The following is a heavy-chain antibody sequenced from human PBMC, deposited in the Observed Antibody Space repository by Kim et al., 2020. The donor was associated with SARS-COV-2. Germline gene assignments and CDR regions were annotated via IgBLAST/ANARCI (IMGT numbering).Heavy chain of an antibody. D-gene: IGHD5-18*01. J-gene: IGHJ4*02. CDR1: GGSIGIYY. V-gene: IGHV4-59*13. CDR2: IYYTGST. Sequence: SETLSLTCTVSGGSIGIYYWTWIRQPPGKGLEWIGFIYYTGSTNYNPSLKSRVTISLDTSKNQFSLKLSSSTAADTAVYYCARAGYSYGTGYYFDYWGQGTLVTVSS. CDR3: ARAGYSYGTGYYFDY.